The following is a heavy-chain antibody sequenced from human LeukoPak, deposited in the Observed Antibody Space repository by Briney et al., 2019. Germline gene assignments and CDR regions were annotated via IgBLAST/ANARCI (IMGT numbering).Heavy chain of an antibody. Sequence: TSSETLSLTCTVSGGSVSTSDYYWCWIRQSPVKGLEWIGDVFYTGKTNYNPSLRGRATISIDTSKNQFSLKLTYVTAADSAVYYCARVFDSWGQGTLVTVSS. CDR1: GGSVSTSDYY. J-gene: IGHJ4*02. V-gene: IGHV4-39*07. CDR3: ARVFDS. CDR2: VFYTGKT.